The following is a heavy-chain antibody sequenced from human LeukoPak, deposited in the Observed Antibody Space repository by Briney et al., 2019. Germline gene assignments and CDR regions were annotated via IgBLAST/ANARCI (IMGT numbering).Heavy chain of an antibody. Sequence: ASVKVSCKASGGTFSSYAISWVRQAPGQGLEWMGRIIPILGIANYAQKFQGRVTITADKSTSTAYMELSSLRSEDTAVYYCARPARVDAFDIWGQGTMVTVSS. V-gene: IGHV1-69*04. J-gene: IGHJ3*02. CDR1: GGTFSSYA. CDR2: IIPILGIA. CDR3: ARPARVDAFDI.